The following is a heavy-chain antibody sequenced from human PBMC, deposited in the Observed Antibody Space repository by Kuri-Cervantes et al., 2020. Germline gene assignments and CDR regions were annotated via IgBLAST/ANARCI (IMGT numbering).Heavy chain of an antibody. J-gene: IGHJ6*02. Sequence: GKSLQISFAASGSTFGIYAMHWVRPVPGKGLDWVAVISYDGSNKYYADPVKGRFTISRDNSKNTLYLQMNSLRAEDTAVYYCARGRYCSGWYVGYYYYYGMDGWGQGTTVTVSS. CDR1: GSTFGIYA. D-gene: IGHD6-19*01. CDR3: ARGRYCSGWYVGYYYYYGMDG. V-gene: IGHV3-30-3*01. CDR2: ISYDGSNK.